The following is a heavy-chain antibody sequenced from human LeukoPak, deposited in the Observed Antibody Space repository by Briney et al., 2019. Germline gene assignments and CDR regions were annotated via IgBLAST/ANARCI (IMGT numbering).Heavy chain of an antibody. CDR1: GFTFSSYA. V-gene: IGHV3-23*01. CDR3: AKGAKRQQLVKTYFDY. D-gene: IGHD6-13*01. CDR2: ISGSGGST. J-gene: IGHJ4*02. Sequence: GGSLRLSCAASGFTFSSYAMSWVRQAPGKGLEWVSAISGSGGSTYYADSVKGRFTISRDNSKNTLYLQMNSLRAEDTAVYYCAKGAKRQQLVKTYFDYWGQGTLVTVSS.